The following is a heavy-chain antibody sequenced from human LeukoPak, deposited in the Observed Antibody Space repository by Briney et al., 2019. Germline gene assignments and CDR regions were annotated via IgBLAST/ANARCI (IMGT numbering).Heavy chain of an antibody. CDR3: ARDKDSGYDWFDP. CDR1: GFTFSSYE. J-gene: IGHJ5*02. Sequence: PGGSLRLSCAASGFTFSSYEMNWVRQAPGKGLVWVSRINSDGSSTSYADSVKGRFTISRDNAKNTLYLQMNSLRAEDTAVYYCARDKDSGYDWFDPWGQGTLVTVSS. V-gene: IGHV3-74*01. CDR2: INSDGSST. D-gene: IGHD5-12*01.